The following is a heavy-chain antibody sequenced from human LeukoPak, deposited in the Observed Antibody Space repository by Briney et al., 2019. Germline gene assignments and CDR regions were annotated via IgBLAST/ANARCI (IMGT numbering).Heavy chain of an antibody. J-gene: IGHJ6*02. CDR3: ARQAGYSYGRYYYYGMDV. D-gene: IGHD5-18*01. CDR1: GGSISSYY. CDR2: IYYSGST. V-gene: IGHV4-59*08. Sequence: SETLSLTCTVSGGSISSYYWSRIRQPPGKGLEWIGYIYYSGSTNYNPSLKSRVTISVDTSKNQFSLKLSSVTAADTAVYYCARQAGYSYGRYYYYGMDVWGQGTTVTVSS.